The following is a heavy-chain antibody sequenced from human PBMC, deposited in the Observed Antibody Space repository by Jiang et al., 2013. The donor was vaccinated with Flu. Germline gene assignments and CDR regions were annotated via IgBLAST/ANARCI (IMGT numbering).Heavy chain of an antibody. CDR3: ARLGRSVTSDY. V-gene: IGHV3-30*07. CDR2: ISYDGSNK. Sequence: WVAVISYDGSNKYYADSVKGRFTISRDNSKNTLYLQMNSLRAEDTAVYSCARLGRSVTSDYWGQGTLVTVSS. D-gene: IGHD4-17*01. J-gene: IGHJ4*02.